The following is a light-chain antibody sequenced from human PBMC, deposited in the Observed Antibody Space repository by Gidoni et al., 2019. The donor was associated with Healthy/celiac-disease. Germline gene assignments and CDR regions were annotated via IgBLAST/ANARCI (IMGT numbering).Light chain of an antibody. CDR3: QQYNNWPRHT. J-gene: IGKJ4*01. CDR2: GAS. CDR1: HSVSSN. V-gene: IGKV3-15*01. Sequence: EIVMTQSPATLSVSPGERATLSCRASHSVSSNLAWYQQKPGQAPMLLIYGASTRATGIPAMFSGRWSGTEFTLTISILQSEDFAVYYCQQYNNWPRHTFGGGTKVEIK.